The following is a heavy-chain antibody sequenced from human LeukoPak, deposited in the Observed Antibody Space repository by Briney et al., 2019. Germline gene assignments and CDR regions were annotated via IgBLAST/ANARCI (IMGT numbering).Heavy chain of an antibody. D-gene: IGHD3-3*01. Sequence: ASVKVSCKASGYTFTSYGISWVRQAPGQGLEWMGWISAYNGNTNYAQKLQGRVTMTTDTSTSTAYMELRSMRSDDTAVYYCARERYYDFWSGYYDALSYYYMDVWGKGTTVTVSS. CDR1: GYTFTSYG. CDR3: ARERYYDFWSGYYDALSYYYMDV. J-gene: IGHJ6*03. CDR2: ISAYNGNT. V-gene: IGHV1-18*01.